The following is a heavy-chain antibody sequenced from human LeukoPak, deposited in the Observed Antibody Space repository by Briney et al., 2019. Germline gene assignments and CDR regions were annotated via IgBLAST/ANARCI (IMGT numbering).Heavy chain of an antibody. J-gene: IGHJ4*02. Sequence: SETLSLTCTVSGGSISSYYWSWIRQPPGKGLEWIGYIYYSGSTNYNPSLKSRVTISVDTSKNQFSLKLSSVTAADTAVYYCARQGQYCSSTSCYLGYWGQGTLVTVSS. CDR3: ARQGQYCSSTSCYLGY. CDR1: GGSISSYY. CDR2: IYYSGST. D-gene: IGHD2-2*01. V-gene: IGHV4-59*08.